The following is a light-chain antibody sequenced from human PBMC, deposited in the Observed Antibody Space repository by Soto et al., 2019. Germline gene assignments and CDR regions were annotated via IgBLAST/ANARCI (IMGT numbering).Light chain of an antibody. CDR1: QPFNSYY. CDR2: DIS. CDR3: QQYGDYPT. J-gene: IGKJ4*02. V-gene: IGKV3-20*01. Sequence: EIVLTQSPGTLSLSPGERATLSCRASQPFNSYYLAWFQQKTGQSPRLVMYDISTRATGVPDRFSGRGSGTDFTLTISRLEPEDFAVYYCQQYGDYPTCGGGTKVDIK.